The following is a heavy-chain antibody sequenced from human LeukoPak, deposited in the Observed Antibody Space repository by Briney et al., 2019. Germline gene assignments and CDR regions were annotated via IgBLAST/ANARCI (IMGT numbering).Heavy chain of an antibody. D-gene: IGHD6-6*01. CDR1: GFTFSSYA. Sequence: GGSLRLSCAASGFTFSSYAMSWVRQAPGKGLEWVANIKKDGREIYYMDSVKGRFTTSRDNAKNSLYLQMNSLRAEDTAVYYCARRYSTSSVEDFDYWGQGTLVTVSS. CDR3: ARRYSTSSVEDFDY. CDR2: IKKDGREI. J-gene: IGHJ4*02. V-gene: IGHV3-7*01.